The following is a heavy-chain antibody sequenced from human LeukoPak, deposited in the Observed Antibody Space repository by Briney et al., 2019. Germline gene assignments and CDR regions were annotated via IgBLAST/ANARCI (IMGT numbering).Heavy chain of an antibody. D-gene: IGHD6-19*01. J-gene: IGHJ5*02. CDR3: APYSSAGWFDP. Sequence: SETLSLTCTVSGGSISSYYWSWIRQPPGKGLEWNGYIYYSGSTNYNPSLKSRVTISVDTSKNQFSLKLSSVTAADTAVYYCAPYSSAGWFDPWGQGTLVTVSS. CDR1: GGSISSYY. V-gene: IGHV4-59*01. CDR2: IYYSGST.